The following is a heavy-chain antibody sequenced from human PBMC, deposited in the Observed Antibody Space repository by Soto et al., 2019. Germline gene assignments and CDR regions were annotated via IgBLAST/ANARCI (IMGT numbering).Heavy chain of an antibody. V-gene: IGHV4-34*01. CDR1: VGSFRGHY. CDR2: INHRGST. J-gene: IGHJ5*01. Sequence: QVQLQQWGAGLLKPSGTLSLTGAVYVGSFRGHYWSGIRQYPGKGREWIAEINHRGSTNYNPSLKSRVTMSVDTSKNQFSLRLGSVTAADTAVYYCARGYPRSIFSTALATSYWFDSWGQGGLVTVSS. D-gene: IGHD2-21*01. CDR3: ARGYPRSIFSTALATSYWFDS.